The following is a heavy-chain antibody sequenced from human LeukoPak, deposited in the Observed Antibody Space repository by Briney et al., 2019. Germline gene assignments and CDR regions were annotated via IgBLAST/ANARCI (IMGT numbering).Heavy chain of an antibody. J-gene: IGHJ4*02. CDR3: ARQDCGGDCSSSFDY. CDR2: ISSSSSYI. Sequence: PGRSLRLSCAASGFTFSSYSMNWVRQAPGKGLEWVSSISSSSSYIYYADSVKGRFTISRDNAKNSLYLQMNSLRAEDTAVYYCARQDCGGDCSSSFDYWGQGTLVTVSS. D-gene: IGHD2-21*02. CDR1: GFTFSSYS. V-gene: IGHV3-21*01.